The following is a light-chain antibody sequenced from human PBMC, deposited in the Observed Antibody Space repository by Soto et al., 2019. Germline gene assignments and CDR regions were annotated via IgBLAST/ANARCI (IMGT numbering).Light chain of an antibody. V-gene: IGLV2-23*01. CDR1: SSDVGGYNL. CDR3: CSHAGSSTYVV. Sequence: QSVLTQPASVSGSPGQSIAISCTGTSSDVGGYNLVSWYQQHPGKAPKFLIYEDSKRPSGVSNCFSGSKSGNTASLTISGLQAEDEADYYCCSHAGSSTYVVFGGGTKLTVL. J-gene: IGLJ2*01. CDR2: EDS.